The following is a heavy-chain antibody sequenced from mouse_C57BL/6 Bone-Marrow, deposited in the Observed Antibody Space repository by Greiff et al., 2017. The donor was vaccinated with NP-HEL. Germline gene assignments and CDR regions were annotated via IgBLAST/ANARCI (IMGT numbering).Heavy chain of an antibody. D-gene: IGHD3-2*02. CDR3: ATTAQATRAMDY. J-gene: IGHJ4*01. Sequence: QVQLRQPGAELVKPGASVKLSCKASGYTFTSYWMHWVKQRPGQGLEWIGMIHPNSGSTNYNEKFKSKATLTVDKSSSTAYMQLSSLTSEDSAVYYCATTAQATRAMDYWGQGTSVTVSS. V-gene: IGHV1-64*01. CDR1: GYTFTSYW. CDR2: IHPNSGST.